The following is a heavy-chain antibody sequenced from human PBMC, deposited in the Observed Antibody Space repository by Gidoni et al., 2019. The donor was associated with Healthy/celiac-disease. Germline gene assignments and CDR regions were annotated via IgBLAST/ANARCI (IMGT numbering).Heavy chain of an antibody. CDR1: GFTFSNAW. J-gene: IGHJ4*02. D-gene: IGHD3-9*01. CDR2: IKSKTDGGTT. CDR3: TTGVLLRYFDWSDY. V-gene: IGHV3-15*01. Sequence: EVQLVESGGGLVKPGGSLRLSCAASGFTFSNAWMSWVRQAPGKGLEWVGRIKSKTDGGTTDYAAPVKGRFTISRDDSKNTLYLQMNSLKTEDTAVYYCTTGVLLRYFDWSDYWGQGTLVTVSS.